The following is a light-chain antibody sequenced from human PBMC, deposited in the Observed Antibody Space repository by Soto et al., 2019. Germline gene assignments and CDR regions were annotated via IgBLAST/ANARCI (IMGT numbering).Light chain of an antibody. V-gene: IGKV3-15*01. CDR3: QQYNNWPRT. CDR2: GAS. J-gene: IGKJ1*01. CDR1: QSVARN. Sequence: EKVMTQSPATLSVTLGERATLSCRASQSVARNLAWYQQKPGQAPRLLIYGASTRATGIPARFSGSGSGTEFTLTISSLQSEDFAVYYCQQYNNWPRTFGQGTKVDIK.